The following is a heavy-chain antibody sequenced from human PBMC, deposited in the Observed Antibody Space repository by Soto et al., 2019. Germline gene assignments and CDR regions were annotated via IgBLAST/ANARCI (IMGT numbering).Heavy chain of an antibody. CDR2: IYYSGST. CDR3: ARMQQPPDDWFDP. V-gene: IGHV4-61*01. CDR1: GGSVSSGSYY. D-gene: IGHD6-13*01. Sequence: SETLSLTCTVSGGSVSSGSYYWSWIRQPPGKGLEWIGYIYYSGSTNYNPSLKSRVTISVDTSKNQFSLKLSSVTAADTAVHYCARMQQPPDDWFDPWGQGTLVTVSS. J-gene: IGHJ5*02.